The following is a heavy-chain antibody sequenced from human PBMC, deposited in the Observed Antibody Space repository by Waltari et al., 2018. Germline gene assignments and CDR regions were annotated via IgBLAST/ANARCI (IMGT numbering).Heavy chain of an antibody. Sequence: QVQLVQSGAEVKKPGASVKVSCKASGYTFTSYDINWVRQATGHGLEWMGWMNPNSGNTGYAQKFQGRVTMTRNTSISTAYMELSSLRSEDTAVYYCARADCSGGSDCYYYYYGMDVWGQGTTVTVSS. CDR2: MNPNSGNT. J-gene: IGHJ6*02. CDR1: GYTFTSYD. V-gene: IGHV1-8*01. CDR3: ARADCSGGSDCYYYYYGMDV. D-gene: IGHD2-15*01.